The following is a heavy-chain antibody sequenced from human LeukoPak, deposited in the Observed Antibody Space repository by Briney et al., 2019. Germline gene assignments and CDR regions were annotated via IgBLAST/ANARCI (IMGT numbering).Heavy chain of an antibody. CDR3: AKDSGGSSGWYNYFDY. J-gene: IGHJ4*02. CDR2: ISGSGGST. V-gene: IGHV3-23*01. CDR1: GFTFSSYA. Sequence: PGGSLRLSCAASGFTFSSYAMSWVRQAPGKGLEWVSAISGSGGSTYYADSVKGRFTISRDNSKNTLYLQMNSLRAEDTAVYYCAKDSGGSSGWYNYFDYWGQGTLVTVSS. D-gene: IGHD6-19*01.